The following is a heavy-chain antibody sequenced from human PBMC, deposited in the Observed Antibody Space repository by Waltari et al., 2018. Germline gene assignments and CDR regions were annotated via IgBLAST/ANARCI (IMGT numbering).Heavy chain of an antibody. CDR1: GPTLPCHY. D-gene: IGHD1-1*01. V-gene: IGHV3-72*01. CDR2: TKNKANSHIT. Sequence: EVRLCLAGGGSVQPGGSLRLSCVASGPTLPCHYIDWARQAPGQGLEWISRTKNKANSHITDYAASVKGRFIASRDDSKNSLYLQMNNLKTEDTAVYYCARDTATALDSWTQGTLVTVSA. CDR3: ARDTATALDS. J-gene: IGHJ4*02.